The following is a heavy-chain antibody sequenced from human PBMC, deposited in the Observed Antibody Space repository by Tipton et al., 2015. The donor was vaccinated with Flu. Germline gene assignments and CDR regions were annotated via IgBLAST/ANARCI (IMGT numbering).Heavy chain of an antibody. CDR1: DGSISSSSYY. V-gene: IGHV4-39*07. CDR3: AKVEFGWVES. J-gene: IGHJ5*01. CDR2: IYYTGYP. D-gene: IGHD3-16*01. Sequence: LRLSCSVSDGSISSSSYYWGWIRQPPGRGLEWVGSIYYTGYPYHNPSLKSRLAMSIDTSKNQFSLRLSSMTAADTAVYYCAKVEFGWVESWAQGSLLTVSS.